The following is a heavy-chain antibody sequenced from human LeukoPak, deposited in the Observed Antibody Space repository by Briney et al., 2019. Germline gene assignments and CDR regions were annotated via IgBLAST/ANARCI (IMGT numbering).Heavy chain of an antibody. CDR1: GGSISSSGYS. CDR3: ARGNWYFDL. J-gene: IGHJ2*01. CDR2: IYHSGST. V-gene: IGHV4-30-2*01. Sequence: SQTLSPTCAVSGGSISSSGYSWTWIRQPPGKGLEWIGYIYHSGSTYYNPSLKSRVTISVDRSKKQFSLKLSSVTAADTAVYYCARGNWYFDLWGRGTLVTVSS.